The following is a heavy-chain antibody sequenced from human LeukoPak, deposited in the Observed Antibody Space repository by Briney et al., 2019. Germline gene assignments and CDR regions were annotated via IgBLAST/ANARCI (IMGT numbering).Heavy chain of an antibody. CDR3: ARDQNDEAVALGTPPNWFDP. Sequence: ASVKVSCKASGYTFTSYGISWVRQAPGQGLEWMGWISAYNGNTNYAQKLQGRVTMTTDTSTSTAYMELRSLRPDDTAVYYCARDQNDEAVALGTPPNWFDPWGQGTLVTVSS. CDR2: ISAYNGNT. V-gene: IGHV1-18*01. J-gene: IGHJ5*02. CDR1: GYTFTSYG. D-gene: IGHD6-19*01.